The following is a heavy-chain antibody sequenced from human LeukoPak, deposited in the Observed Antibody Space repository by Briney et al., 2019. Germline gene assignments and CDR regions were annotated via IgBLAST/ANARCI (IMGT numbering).Heavy chain of an antibody. CDR1: GFTFSSYW. Sequence: GRSLRLSCAASGFTFSSYWMSWVRQAPGKGLDWVAYIKQDGSEKYYGDSVKGRFTISRDNAKNTLYLQMNSLRAEDTAVYYCAKLVVVTATYWYFDLWGRGTLVSVSS. CDR3: AKLVVVTATYWYFDL. D-gene: IGHD2-21*02. J-gene: IGHJ2*01. V-gene: IGHV3-7*03. CDR2: IKQDGSEK.